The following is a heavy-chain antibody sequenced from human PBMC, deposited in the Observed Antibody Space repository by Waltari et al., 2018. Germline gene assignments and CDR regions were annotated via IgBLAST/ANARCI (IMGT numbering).Heavy chain of an antibody. CDR3: AGEENSSWFDY. CDR1: GGSISSYY. V-gene: IGHV4-59*01. D-gene: IGHD6-13*01. CDR2: IYYSGST. J-gene: IGHJ4*02. Sequence: QVQLQESGPGLVKPSETLSLTCTVSGGSISSYYWRWIRQPPGKGLEWIGYIYYSGSTNYNPSLKSRVTISVDTSKNQFSLKLSSVTAADTAVYYCAGEENSSWFDYWGQGTLVTVSS.